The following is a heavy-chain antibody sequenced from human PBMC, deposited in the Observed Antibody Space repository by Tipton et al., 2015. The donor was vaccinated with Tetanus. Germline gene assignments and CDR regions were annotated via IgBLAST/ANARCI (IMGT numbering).Heavy chain of an antibody. V-gene: IGHV1-18*01. Sequence: QLVQSGAEVKRPGASVKVSCKSSGYTFTGYDVSWMRQAPGQGLEWMGWINPHNGDTNYAQRFEGRVTMTTDPSSSTAYMELRGLRSDDAAVYFCVRDKVGGITGFDHWGQGTLVTVSS. CDR2: INPHNGDT. D-gene: IGHD1-26*01. J-gene: IGHJ4*02. CDR3: VRDKVGGITGFDH. CDR1: GYTFTGYD.